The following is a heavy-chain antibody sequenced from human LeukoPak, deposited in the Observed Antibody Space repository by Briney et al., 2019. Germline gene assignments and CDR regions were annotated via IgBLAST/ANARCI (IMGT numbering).Heavy chain of an antibody. CDR3: ARLGDYVWGSYRETVHY. CDR2: INPNSGGT. D-gene: IGHD3-16*02. J-gene: IGHJ4*02. Sequence: ASVKVSCKASGYTFTGYYMHWVRQAPGQGLEWMGRINPNSGGTNYAQKFQGRVTMTRDTSISTAYMELSRLRSDDTAVYYCARLGDYVWGSYRETVHYCGQGTLVTVSS. V-gene: IGHV1-2*06. CDR1: GYTFTGYY.